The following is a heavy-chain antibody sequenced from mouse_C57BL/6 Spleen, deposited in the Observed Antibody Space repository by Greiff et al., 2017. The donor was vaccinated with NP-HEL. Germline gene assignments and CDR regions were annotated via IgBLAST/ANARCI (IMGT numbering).Heavy chain of an antibody. D-gene: IGHD1-1*01. CDR3: ARGDYGSLHWYFDV. CDR1: GFTFSSYA. J-gene: IGHJ1*03. V-gene: IGHV5-4*03. Sequence: EVKLVESGGGLVKPGGSLKLSCAASGFTFSSYAMSWVRQTPEKRLEWVATISDGGSYTYYPDNVKGRFTISRDTATNNLYLQLSQLKSEDTAMYYCARGDYGSLHWYFDVWGTGTTVTVSS. CDR2: ISDGGSYT.